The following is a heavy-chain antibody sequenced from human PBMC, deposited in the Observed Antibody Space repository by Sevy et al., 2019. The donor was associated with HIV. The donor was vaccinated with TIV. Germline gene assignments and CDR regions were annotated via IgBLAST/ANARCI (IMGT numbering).Heavy chain of an antibody. D-gene: IGHD2-15*01. Sequence: GGSLRRSCAASGFTVSSNYMSWVRQAPGKGLEWVSVIYSGGSTYYADSVKGRFTISRDNSKNTLYLQMNSLRAEDTAMYYCARVNCSGGSCYYYYGMDVWGQGTTVTVSS. CDR1: GFTVSSNY. CDR2: IYSGGST. V-gene: IGHV3-53*01. CDR3: ARVNCSGGSCYYYYGMDV. J-gene: IGHJ6*02.